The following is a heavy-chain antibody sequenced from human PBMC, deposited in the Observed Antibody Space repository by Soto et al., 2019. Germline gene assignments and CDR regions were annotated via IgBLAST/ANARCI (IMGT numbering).Heavy chain of an antibody. D-gene: IGHD2-15*01. V-gene: IGHV1-46*03. Sequence: ASVKVSCKASGYTFTSYYMHWVRQAPGQGLEWMGIINPSGGSTGYAQKFQGRVTMTRDTSTSTVYMELSSLRSEDTAVYYCARGPYCSGGSCYLRDYYYYYYMDVWGKGTTVTVSS. CDR1: GYTFTSYY. CDR2: INPSGGST. CDR3: ARGPYCSGGSCYLRDYYYYYYMDV. J-gene: IGHJ6*03.